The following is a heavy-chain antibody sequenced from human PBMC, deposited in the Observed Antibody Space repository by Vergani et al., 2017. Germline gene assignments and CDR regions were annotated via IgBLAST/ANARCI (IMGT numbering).Heavy chain of an antibody. CDR3: ARGLPYYDCWSGYYLNWFDP. Sequence: QVQLQESGPGLVKPSETLSLTCTVSGGSISSYYWSWIRQPPGKGLEWIGYIYYSGSTNYNPSLKSRVTISVDTSKNQFSLKLSSVTAADTAAYYCARGLPYYDCWSGYYLNWFDPWGQGTLVTVSS. CDR1: GGSISSYY. V-gene: IGHV4-59*01. J-gene: IGHJ5*02. CDR2: IYYSGST. D-gene: IGHD3-3*01.